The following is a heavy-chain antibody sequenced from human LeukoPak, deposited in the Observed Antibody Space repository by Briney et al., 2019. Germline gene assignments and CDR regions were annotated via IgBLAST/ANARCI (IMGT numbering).Heavy chain of an antibody. Sequence: KSSETLSLTCTVSGGSISSYYWSWIRQPPGKGLEWIGYIYYSGSTNYNPSLKNRVTISVDTSKNQFSLKLSSVTAADTAVYYCARAYYDYVWGSWGQGTLVTVSS. CDR1: GGSISSYY. CDR2: IYYSGST. CDR3: ARAYYDYVWGS. V-gene: IGHV4-59*01. J-gene: IGHJ4*02. D-gene: IGHD3-16*01.